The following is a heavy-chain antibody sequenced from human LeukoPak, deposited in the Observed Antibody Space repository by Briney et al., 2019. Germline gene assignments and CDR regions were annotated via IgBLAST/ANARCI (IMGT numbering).Heavy chain of an antibody. D-gene: IGHD3-3*01. V-gene: IGHV3-21*01. CDR1: GFTFSSYS. Sequence: PGGSLRLSCAASGFTFSSYSMNWVRQAPGKGLEWVSSISSSSSYIYYADSAKGRFTISRDNAKNSLYLQMNSLRAEDTAVYYCARDLAPSPYYDFWSGTTELPGDYWGQGTLVTVSS. CDR2: ISSSSSYI. CDR3: ARDLAPSPYYDFWSGTTELPGDY. J-gene: IGHJ4*02.